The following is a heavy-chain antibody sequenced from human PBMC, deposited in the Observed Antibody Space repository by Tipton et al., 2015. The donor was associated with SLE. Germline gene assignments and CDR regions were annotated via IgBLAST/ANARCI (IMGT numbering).Heavy chain of an antibody. J-gene: IGHJ5*02. V-gene: IGHV4-38-2*01. CDR3: ARHVRGRSRELRWFDP. CDR2: IYHSGST. CDR1: GYSISSGYY. D-gene: IGHD1-26*01. Sequence: LRLSCAVSGYSISSGYYWGWIRQPPGKGLEWIGSIYHSGSTYYNPSLKSRVTISVDTSKNQFSLKLSSVTAADTAVYYCARHVRGRSRELRWFDPWGQGTLVTVSS.